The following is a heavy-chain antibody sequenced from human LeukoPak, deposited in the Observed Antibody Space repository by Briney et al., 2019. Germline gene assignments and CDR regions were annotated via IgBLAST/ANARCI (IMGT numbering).Heavy chain of an antibody. CDR3: ARDAPQVPAAGVLAS. CDR2: MYSRGDT. V-gene: IGHV3-53*01. J-gene: IGHJ5*02. D-gene: IGHD6-13*01. Sequence: GGSLTLSCTASGFTVSDNYMSWVRQAPGKGLEWVSVMYSRGDTYYANSVKDRFTFSRDISKNTLYLQMNGLRAEDTAMYYCARDAPQVPAAGVLASWGQGTLVIVSS. CDR1: GFTVSDNY.